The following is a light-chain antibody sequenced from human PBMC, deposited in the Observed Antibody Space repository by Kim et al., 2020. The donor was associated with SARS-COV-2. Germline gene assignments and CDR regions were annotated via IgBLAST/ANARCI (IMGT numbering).Light chain of an antibody. CDR3: QSYDNSLSGSGV. Sequence: QSVLTQPPSVSGAPGQRVTISCTGSSSNIGAGYDVHWYQQLPGTAPKLLIYNNNNRPSGVPDRFSGSKSATSASLAITGLQAEDEADYYCQSYDNSLSGSGVFGGGTKLTVL. J-gene: IGLJ3*02. CDR1: SSNIGAGYD. CDR2: NNN. V-gene: IGLV1-40*01.